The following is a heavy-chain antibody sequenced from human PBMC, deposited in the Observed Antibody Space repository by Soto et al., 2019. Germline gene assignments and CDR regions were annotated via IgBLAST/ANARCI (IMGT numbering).Heavy chain of an antibody. Sequence: GASVNVSCKASGGTFSSYTISWVRQAPGQGLEWMGRIIPILGIANYAQKFQGRVTITADKSTSTAYMELSSLRSEDTAVYYCATMTTVTTRFDDAFDIWGQGTMVTVSS. V-gene: IGHV1-69*02. CDR1: GGTFSSYT. D-gene: IGHD4-4*01. CDR3: ATMTTVTTRFDDAFDI. J-gene: IGHJ3*02. CDR2: IIPILGIA.